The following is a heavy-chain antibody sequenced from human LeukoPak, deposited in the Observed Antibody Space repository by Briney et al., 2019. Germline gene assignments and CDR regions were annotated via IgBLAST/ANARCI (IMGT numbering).Heavy chain of an antibody. V-gene: IGHV4-39*01. CDR1: GGSITSSKYY. D-gene: IGHD4-17*01. J-gene: IGHJ4*02. CDR3: VSRRGDGDYRPDY. Sequence: SETLSLTCTVSGGSITSSKYYWGWIRQPPGKGLEWIGSIHYTGITYYNSSLKTRVTISVDTSKNQFSLTLSSVTAADTSVYYCVSRRGDGDYRPDYWGQGTLVTVSS. CDR2: IHYTGIT.